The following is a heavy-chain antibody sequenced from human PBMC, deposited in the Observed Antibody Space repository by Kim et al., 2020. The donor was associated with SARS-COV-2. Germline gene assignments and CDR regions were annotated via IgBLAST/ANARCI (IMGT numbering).Heavy chain of an antibody. V-gene: IGHV4-59*01. CDR1: GGSISSYY. D-gene: IGHD3-22*01. CDR2: IYYSGST. CDR3: ARAEYYYDSSGYVE. J-gene: IGHJ4*02. Sequence: SETLSLTCTVSGGSISSYYWSWIRQPPGKGLEWIGYIYYSGSTNYNPSLKSRVTISVDTSKNQFSLKLSSVTAADTAVYYCARAEYYYDSSGYVEWGQGTLVTVSS.